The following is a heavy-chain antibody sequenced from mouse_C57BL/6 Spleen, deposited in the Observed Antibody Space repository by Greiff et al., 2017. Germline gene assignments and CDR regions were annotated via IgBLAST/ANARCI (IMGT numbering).Heavy chain of an antibody. CDR1: GFTFSSYA. Sequence: EVKVVESGGGLVKPGGSLKLSCAASGFTFSSYAMSWVRQTPEKRLEWVATISDGGSYTYYPDNVKGRFTISRDNAKNNLYLQMSHLKSEDTAMYYCARGGDDYDGNYYAMDYWGQGTSVTVSS. D-gene: IGHD2-4*01. V-gene: IGHV5-4*03. CDR3: ARGGDDYDGNYYAMDY. CDR2: ISDGGSYT. J-gene: IGHJ4*01.